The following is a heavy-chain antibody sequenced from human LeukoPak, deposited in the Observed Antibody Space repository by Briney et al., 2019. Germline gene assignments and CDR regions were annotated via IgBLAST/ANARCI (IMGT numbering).Heavy chain of an antibody. D-gene: IGHD6-6*01. CDR3: ANARGTSSSYFDL. CDR2: ISSGGGST. J-gene: IGHJ2*01. Sequence: GGSLRLSCAASGFTFSSYAMGWVRQPPGKGLEWGSGISSGGGSTYYTDSVKGRFTISRDNSKNTLFLQMNSLRAEDRALYYCANARGTSSSYFDLWGRGTLVTVSS. CDR1: GFTFSSYA. V-gene: IGHV3-23*01.